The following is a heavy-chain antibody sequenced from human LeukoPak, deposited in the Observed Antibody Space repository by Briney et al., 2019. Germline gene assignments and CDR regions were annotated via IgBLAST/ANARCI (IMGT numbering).Heavy chain of an antibody. Sequence: GGSLRLSCAASGFTFSNYGMHWVRQATGKGLEWVSAIGAAGQTYYPGSVKGRFTISRDNTKNSLYLQMDSLRAGDSAVYYCARERGDEAFDIWGQGPMVTVSS. V-gene: IGHV3-13*01. D-gene: IGHD2-21*02. CDR1: GFTFSNYG. CDR3: ARERGDEAFDI. J-gene: IGHJ3*02. CDR2: IGAAGQT.